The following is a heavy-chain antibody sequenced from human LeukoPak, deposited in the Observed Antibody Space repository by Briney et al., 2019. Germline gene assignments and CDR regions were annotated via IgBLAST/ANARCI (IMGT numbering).Heavy chain of an antibody. CDR3: ARAAFDLWGDYYYYYYMDV. V-gene: IGHV6-1*01. D-gene: IGHD2/OR15-2a*01. J-gene: IGHJ6*03. CDR1: GDSVSSNSAA. Sequence: SQTLSLTCAISGDSVSSNSAAWNWIRQSPSRGLEWLGRTYYRSKWYNDYAVSVKSRITINPDTSKNQFSLQLNSVTPEDTAVYYCARAAFDLWGDYYYYYYMDVWGKGTTVTVSS. CDR2: TYYRSKWYN.